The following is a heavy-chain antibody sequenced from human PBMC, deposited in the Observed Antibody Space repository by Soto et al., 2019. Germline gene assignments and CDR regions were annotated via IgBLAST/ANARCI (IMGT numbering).Heavy chain of an antibody. D-gene: IGHD4-17*01. CDR3: AKDYGDPNYYFDY. V-gene: IGHV3-23*01. CDR1: GFTFSSYA. J-gene: IGHJ4*02. CDR2: ISVSGGST. Sequence: GGSLRLSCAASGFTFSSYAMSWVRQAPGKGLEWVSAISVSGGSTYYADSVKGRFTISRDNSKNTLYLQMNSLRAEDTAVYYCAKDYGDPNYYFDYWGQGTLVTVSS.